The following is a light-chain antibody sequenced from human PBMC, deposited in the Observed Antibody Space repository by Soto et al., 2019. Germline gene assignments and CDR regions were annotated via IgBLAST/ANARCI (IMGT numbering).Light chain of an antibody. CDR1: QGISTD. CDR2: DAS. J-gene: IGKJ2*01. Sequence: ATQLTQSPSSLSASVGDRVTITCRASQGISTDVAWYQQKPGKAPKVLISDASKVQSGVPSRFSGSGSGTDFTLIISSLQPEDFATYYCQQCNNYPPSFGQGTKPEIK. CDR3: QQCNNYPPS. V-gene: IGKV1D-13*01.